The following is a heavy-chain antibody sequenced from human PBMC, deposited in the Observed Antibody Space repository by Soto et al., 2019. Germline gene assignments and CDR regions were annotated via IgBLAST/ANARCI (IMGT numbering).Heavy chain of an antibody. D-gene: IGHD6-13*01. CDR3: ARERGAVAGTRYYYGRDV. J-gene: IGHJ6*02. CDR2: IWYDGTNK. V-gene: IGHV3-33*01. CDR1: GFTFSSYG. Sequence: QVQLVESGGGVVQPGRSLRLSCAASGFTFSSYGMHWVRQAPGKGLEWVAVIWYDGTNKYYADSVKGRFTISRDNSKNTLYLQMNSRGAEDTAVYYCARERGAVAGTRYYYGRDVWGQGTTVTVSS.